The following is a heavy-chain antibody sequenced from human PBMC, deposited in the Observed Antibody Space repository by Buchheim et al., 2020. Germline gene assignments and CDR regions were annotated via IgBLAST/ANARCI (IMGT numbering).Heavy chain of an antibody. V-gene: IGHV5-51*01. CDR3: AKAGAGDY. J-gene: IGHJ4*02. Sequence: EVQLVQSGAEVKKPGESLKISCKTSGYGFTGYWIGWVRQRPGEGLEWMTMIYPGDSDIRYSPSFQGQITISADTSTSTAYPQWSSLRSSDTAMYYCAKAGAGDYWGQGTL. CDR2: IYPGDSDI. CDR1: GYGFTGYW. D-gene: IGHD6-13*01.